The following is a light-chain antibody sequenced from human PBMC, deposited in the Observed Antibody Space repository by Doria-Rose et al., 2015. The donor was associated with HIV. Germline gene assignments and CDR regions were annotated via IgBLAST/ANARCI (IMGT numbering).Light chain of an antibody. J-gene: IGKJ1*01. CDR1: QSFSSTY. Sequence: TQSPGTLSLSPGGRATLSCRASQSFSSTYLAWYQQKPGQAPSLLIYDGSTGATGIPDRFSASGSGTDFTLTINRLEPEDFALYYCHQYGTSRTFGQGTKVEI. CDR2: DGS. V-gene: IGKV3-20*01. CDR3: HQYGTSRT.